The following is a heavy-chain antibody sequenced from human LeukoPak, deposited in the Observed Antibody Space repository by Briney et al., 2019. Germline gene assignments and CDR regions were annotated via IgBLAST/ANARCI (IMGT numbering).Heavy chain of an antibody. CDR2: MNPNSGNT. V-gene: IGHV1-8*01. Sequence: GASVKVSCKASGYTLTSYDINWVRQATGQGLEWMGWMNPNSGNTGYAQKFQGGVTMTRNTSISTAYMELSSLRSEDTAVYYCARRYCSGGSCYSGWFDPWGQGTLVTVSS. J-gene: IGHJ5*02. CDR3: ARRYCSGGSCYSGWFDP. D-gene: IGHD2-15*01. CDR1: GYTLTSYD.